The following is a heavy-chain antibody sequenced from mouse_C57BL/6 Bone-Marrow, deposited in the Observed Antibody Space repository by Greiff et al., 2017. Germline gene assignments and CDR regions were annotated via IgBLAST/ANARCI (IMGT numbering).Heavy chain of an antibody. V-gene: IGHV1-76*01. J-gene: IGHJ2*01. CDR3: ARGGLGPYYFDY. CDR1: GYTFTDYY. D-gene: IGHD4-1*01. Sequence: QVQLQQPGAELVRPGASVKLSCKASGYTFTDYYINWVKQRPGQGLEWIARIYPGSGNTYYNEKFKGKATLTAEKSSSTAYMQLSSLTSEDSAVYFCARGGLGPYYFDYWGQGTTLTVSS. CDR2: IYPGSGNT.